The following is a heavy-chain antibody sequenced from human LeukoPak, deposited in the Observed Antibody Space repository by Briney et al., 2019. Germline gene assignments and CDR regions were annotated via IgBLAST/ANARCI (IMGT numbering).Heavy chain of an antibody. CDR2: IIPVFGTA. J-gene: IGHJ4*02. CDR3: ARGEVGATYFDY. CDR1: GGTFSSYA. V-gene: IGHV1-69*13. D-gene: IGHD1-26*01. Sequence: ASVKVSCKASGGTFSSYAISWARQAPGQGLEWMGGIIPVFGTANYAQKFQGRVTITADESTSTAYMELSSLGSEDTAVYYCARGEVGATYFDYWGQGTLVTVSS.